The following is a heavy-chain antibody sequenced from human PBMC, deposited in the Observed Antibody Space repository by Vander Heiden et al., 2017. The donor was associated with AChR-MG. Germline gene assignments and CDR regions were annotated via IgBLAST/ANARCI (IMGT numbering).Heavy chain of an antibody. Sequence: EVQLVESGGGLVQPGRSLRLSCAASGFTFDDYAMHWVRQAPGKGLEWVSGISWNSGSIGYADSVKGRFTISRDNAKNSLYLQMNSLRAEDTALYYCAKDTRYYYYYGMDVWGQGTTVTVSS. J-gene: IGHJ6*02. CDR2: ISWNSGSI. CDR1: GFTFDDYA. V-gene: IGHV3-9*01. CDR3: AKDTRYYYYYGMDV.